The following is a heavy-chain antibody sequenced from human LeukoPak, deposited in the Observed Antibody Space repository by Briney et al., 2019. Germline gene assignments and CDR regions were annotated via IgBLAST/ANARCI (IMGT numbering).Heavy chain of an antibody. Sequence: GGSLRLSCAASGFTFSRYWVTWVRQAPGKGLEWVANRKQDGSEKYYVDSVKGRFTISRDNAKNSLYLQMNSLRAEDTAVYYCARNGQWSFDYWGQGTLVTVSS. D-gene: IGHD2-15*01. CDR2: RKQDGSEK. J-gene: IGHJ4*02. CDR1: GFTFSRYW. CDR3: ARNGQWSFDY. V-gene: IGHV3-7*01.